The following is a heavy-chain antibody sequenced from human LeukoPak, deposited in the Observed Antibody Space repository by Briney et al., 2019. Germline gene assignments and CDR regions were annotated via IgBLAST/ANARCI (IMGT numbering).Heavy chain of an antibody. Sequence: PSETLSLTCAVYGGSFSGYYWSWIRQPPGKGQEWIGEINHSGSTNYNPSLKSRVTISVDTSKNQFSLKLSSVTAADTAVYYCARVGRGLRYFDWLHTQHYYFDYWGQGTLVTVSS. J-gene: IGHJ4*02. V-gene: IGHV4-34*01. D-gene: IGHD3-9*01. CDR3: ARVGRGLRYFDWLHTQHYYFDY. CDR2: INHSGST. CDR1: GGSFSGYY.